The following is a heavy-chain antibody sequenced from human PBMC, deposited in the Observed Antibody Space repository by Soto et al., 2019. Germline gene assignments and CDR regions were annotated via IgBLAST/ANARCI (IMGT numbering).Heavy chain of an antibody. J-gene: IGHJ6*02. CDR2: ISHDGSNK. V-gene: IGHV3-30*18. Sequence: GGSLRLSCAASGFTFSSYAMHWVRQAPGKGLEWVAVISHDGSNKYYTDSVKGRFTISRDNSKNILYLQMNSLRAEDTAVYYCAKSNFAYIVAPTNMDVWGQGTTVTVSS. D-gene: IGHD5-12*01. CDR3: AKSNFAYIVAPTNMDV. CDR1: GFTFSSYA.